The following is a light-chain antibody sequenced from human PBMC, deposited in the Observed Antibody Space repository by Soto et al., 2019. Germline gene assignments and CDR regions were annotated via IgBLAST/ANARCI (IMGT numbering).Light chain of an antibody. V-gene: IGLV2-18*02. J-gene: IGLJ1*01. Sequence: QSALTQPPSVSGSPGQSVAISCTGTTSDVGYSNGVSWYHQPPGTAPKLMIYDVNNWPSGVPDRFSGSKSGNTASLTISGLQAEDEGDYYCSSYTSSSTYVFGTGTKVTVL. CDR2: DVN. CDR1: TSDVGYSNG. CDR3: SSYTSSSTYV.